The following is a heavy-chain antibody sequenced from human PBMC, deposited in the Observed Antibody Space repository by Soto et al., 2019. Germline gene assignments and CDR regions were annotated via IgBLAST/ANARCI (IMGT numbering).Heavy chain of an antibody. CDR3: ARDGLYSAADYFDY. CDR2: TTYDGGIK. CDR1: GFSFSSYG. J-gene: IGHJ4*02. V-gene: IGHV3-30*03. D-gene: IGHD6-13*01. Sequence: GGSLRLSCAASGFSFSSYGMEWVRLAPGKGLEWVAATTYDGGIKHYVDSVKGRFTISRDNARNSLYLQMNSLRVEDTAMYYCARDGLYSAADYFDYWGQGTLVTVSS.